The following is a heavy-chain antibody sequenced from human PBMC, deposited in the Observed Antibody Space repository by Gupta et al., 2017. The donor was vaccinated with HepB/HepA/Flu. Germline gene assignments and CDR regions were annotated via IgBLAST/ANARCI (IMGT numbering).Heavy chain of an antibody. CDR3: ARGDPGWSYFDY. Sequence: EVQLVESGGGWVQPEQSLRLSCAASGFTSSSYEMNWVRQAPGKGLEWVSYISSSGRTIDDADSVKGRFTISRDNAKKSRYLKMKSLRAEDTAFYYCARGDPGWSYFDYWGQGTPVSVSS. CDR1: GFTSSSYE. V-gene: IGHV3-48*03. J-gene: IGHJ4*02. CDR2: ISSSGRTI. D-gene: IGHD6-19*01.